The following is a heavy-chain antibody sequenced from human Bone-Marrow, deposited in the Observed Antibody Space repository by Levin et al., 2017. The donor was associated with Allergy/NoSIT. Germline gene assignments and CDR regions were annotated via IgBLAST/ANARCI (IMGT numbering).Heavy chain of an antibody. CDR2: IWYSGSHQ. D-gene: IGHD5-12*01. CDR3: ARDIGYEATFYGLDV. Sequence: GGSLRLSCAASGFTFRSYGMHWVRQAPGKGLEWVAVIWYSGSHQYYEDSVKGRFTISRDSSKNTLFLQMNNLTVEDTAVYFCARDIGYEATFYGLDVWGQGTTVTVSS. J-gene: IGHJ6*02. V-gene: IGHV3-33*01. CDR1: GFTFRSYG.